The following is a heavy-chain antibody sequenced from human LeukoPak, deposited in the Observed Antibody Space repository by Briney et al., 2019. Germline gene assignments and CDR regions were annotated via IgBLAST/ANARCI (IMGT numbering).Heavy chain of an antibody. CDR3: ARDREHGDEIDY. CDR2: ISSSSTYI. Sequence: GGSLRLSCAASGFAFSSNTMNWVRQAPGKGLEWVSSISSSSTYIDYAASVKGRFTISRDNAKNSLYLQMNSLRAEDTAIYYCARDREHGDEIDYWGQETLVTVSS. D-gene: IGHD4-17*01. V-gene: IGHV3-21*06. CDR1: GFAFSSNT. J-gene: IGHJ4*02.